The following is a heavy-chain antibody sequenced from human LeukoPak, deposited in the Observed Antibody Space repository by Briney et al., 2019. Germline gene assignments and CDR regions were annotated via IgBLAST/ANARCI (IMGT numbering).Heavy chain of an antibody. D-gene: IGHD3-22*01. CDR2: ISAYNGNT. J-gene: IGHJ4*02. Sequence: ASVKVSCKASGYTFTSYGISWVRQAPGQGLEWMGWISAYNGNTNYAQKLQGRVTMTTDTSTSTAYMELRSLRSDDTAVYYCARTLLVGYYDSSGYYPISGFDYWGQGTLDTVSS. CDR3: ARTLLVGYYDSSGYYPISGFDY. CDR1: GYTFTSYG. V-gene: IGHV1-18*01.